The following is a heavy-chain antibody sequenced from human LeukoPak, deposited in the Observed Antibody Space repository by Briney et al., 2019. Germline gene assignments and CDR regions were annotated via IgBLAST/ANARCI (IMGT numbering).Heavy chain of an antibody. CDR1: GGSASSYY. CDR3: ARYGSGKNFDY. D-gene: IGHD3-10*01. Sequence: SETLSLTCTVSGGSASSYYWSWIRQPPGKGLEWIGYIYYSGSTNYNPALKSRVTISVDTSKNQFSLKLSSVTASDTAVYYCARYGSGKNFDYRGQGTLVTVSS. CDR2: IYYSGST. J-gene: IGHJ4*02. V-gene: IGHV4-59*02.